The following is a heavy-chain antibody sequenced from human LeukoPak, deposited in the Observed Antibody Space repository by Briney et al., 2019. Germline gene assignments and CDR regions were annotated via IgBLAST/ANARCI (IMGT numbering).Heavy chain of an antibody. CDR2: IYTSGST. J-gene: IGHJ3*02. Sequence: SETLSLTCTVSGGSISSYYWSWIRRPAGKGLEWIGRIYTSGSTNYNPSLKSRVTMSVDTSKNQFSLKLSSVTAADTAVYYCARSSRRGYSSYDAFDIWGQGTMVTVSS. CDR3: ARSSRRGYSSYDAFDI. CDR1: GGSISSYY. V-gene: IGHV4-4*07. D-gene: IGHD5-18*01.